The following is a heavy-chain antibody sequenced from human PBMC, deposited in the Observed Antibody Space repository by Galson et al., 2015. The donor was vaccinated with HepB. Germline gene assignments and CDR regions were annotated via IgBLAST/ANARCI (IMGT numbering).Heavy chain of an antibody. CDR2: ISAFTGST. D-gene: IGHD1-14*01. V-gene: IGHV1-18*01. CDR3: ARDLFSPDLTPLDY. Sequence: SVKVSCKASGYMFTSHGFSWVRQAPGQGLEWMGWISAFTGSTNYAQKFQDRVTMTTDKSTRTAYMELRSLRIDDTAVNYWARDLFSPDLTPLDYWGQGTLVTVFS. CDR1: GYMFTSHG. J-gene: IGHJ4*02.